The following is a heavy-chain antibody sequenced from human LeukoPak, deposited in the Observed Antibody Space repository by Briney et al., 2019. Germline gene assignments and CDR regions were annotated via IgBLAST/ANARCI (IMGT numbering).Heavy chain of an antibody. CDR1: GGSISSSSYY. CDR2: IYYSGST. CDR3: AREGAQDYYGSGSYFDY. Sequence: SETLSLTCTVSGGSISSSSYYWGWIRQPPGKGLEWIGTIYYSGSTYYTPSLKSRVTISVDMSENQFSLRLRSVTAADTAVYYCAREGAQDYYGSGSYFDYWGQGTLVTVSS. J-gene: IGHJ4*02. D-gene: IGHD3-10*01. V-gene: IGHV4-39*07.